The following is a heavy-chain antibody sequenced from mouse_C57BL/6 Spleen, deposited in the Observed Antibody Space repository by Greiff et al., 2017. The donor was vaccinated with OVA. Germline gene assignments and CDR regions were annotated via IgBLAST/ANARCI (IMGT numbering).Heavy chain of an antibody. Sequence: EVKLQESGPVLVKPGASVKMSCKASGYTFTDYYMNWVKQSHGKSLEWIGVINPYNGGTSYNQKFKGKATLTVDKSSSTAYMELNSLTSEDSAVYYCAREGEGYGSSLRLYAMDYWGQGTSVTVSS. V-gene: IGHV1-19*01. CDR1: GYTFTDYY. CDR2: INPYNGGT. J-gene: IGHJ4*01. D-gene: IGHD1-1*01. CDR3: AREGEGYGSSLRLYAMDY.